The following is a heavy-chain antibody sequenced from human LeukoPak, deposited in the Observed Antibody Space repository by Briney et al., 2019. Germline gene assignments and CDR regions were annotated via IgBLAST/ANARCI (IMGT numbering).Heavy chain of an antibody. CDR3: AKDSGPINDFWSGFGGYMDV. CDR1: VFTFASYG. V-gene: IGHV3-30*02. CDR2: IRYDGSNK. D-gene: IGHD3-3*01. Sequence: PGGSLRLSCAASVFTFASYGMNWVRQAPGKGLEWVAFIRYDGSNKYYADSVKGRFTISRDNSKNTLYLQMNSLRAEDTAVYYCAKDSGPINDFWSGFGGYMDVWGKGTTVTVSS. J-gene: IGHJ6*03.